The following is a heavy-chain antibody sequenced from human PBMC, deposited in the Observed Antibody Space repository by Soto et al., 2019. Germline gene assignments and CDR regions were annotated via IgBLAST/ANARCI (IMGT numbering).Heavy chain of an antibody. CDR2: IYYSGIT. CDR1: GVSISNSNYY. J-gene: IGHJ4*02. Sequence: QLQLQESGPGLVKPSETLSLTCTVSGVSISNSNYYWGWIRRPPGKGLEWIGTIYYSGITYYNPSLNSRVTISVDTSKNQFSLKLTSVTAADTAVYYCARHGSNWCQGTLVTVSS. CDR3: ARHGSN. V-gene: IGHV4-39*01.